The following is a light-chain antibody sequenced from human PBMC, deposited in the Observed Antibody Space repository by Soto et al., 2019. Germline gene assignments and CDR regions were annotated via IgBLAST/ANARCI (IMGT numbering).Light chain of an antibody. V-gene: IGKV3-20*01. Sequence: EIVLTQSPGTLSLSPGERATLSCRASQSISSSYLVWYQQKPGQAPRLLIYGASSRATGIPDRFSGSGSGTDFTLTISRLEPEDFAVYYCQHYNNWPMYTFGQGTRLEIK. CDR1: QSISSSY. J-gene: IGKJ5*01. CDR2: GAS. CDR3: QHYNNWPMYT.